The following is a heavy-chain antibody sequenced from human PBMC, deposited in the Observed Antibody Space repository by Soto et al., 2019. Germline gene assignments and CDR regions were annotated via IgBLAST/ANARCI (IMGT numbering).Heavy chain of an antibody. Sequence: QITLKESGPTLVKPTQTLTLTCTFSGFSLSTSGVGVGWIRQPPGKALEWLALIYWDDDKRYSPSLKSRLTITKDTSKNQVVLTMTNMDPVDTATYYCARTYCGGDCYSYYFDYWGQGTLVTVSS. J-gene: IGHJ4*02. CDR1: GFSLSTSGVG. CDR2: IYWDDDK. D-gene: IGHD2-21*02. V-gene: IGHV2-5*02. CDR3: ARTYCGGDCYSYYFDY.